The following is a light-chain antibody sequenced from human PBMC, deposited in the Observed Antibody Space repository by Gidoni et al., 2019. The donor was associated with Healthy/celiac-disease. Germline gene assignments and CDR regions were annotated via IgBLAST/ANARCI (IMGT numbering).Light chain of an antibody. CDR1: QSVSSSY. V-gene: IGKV3D-20*01. Sequence: EIVLTQSPATLSLSPGERATLSCGASQSVSSSYVAWYQQKPGLAPRLLIYDASSRATGSPDRFSGSGSGTDFTLTSSRLEPEDFAVYYCQQYGSSPTTFGGGTKVEIK. J-gene: IGKJ4*01. CDR2: DAS. CDR3: QQYGSSPTT.